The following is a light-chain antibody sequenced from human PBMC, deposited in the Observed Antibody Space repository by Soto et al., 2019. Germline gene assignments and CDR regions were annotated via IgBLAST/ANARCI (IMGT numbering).Light chain of an antibody. Sequence: QSALTQPASVSGSPGQSITISCTGTSSDVGSYNLVSWYQQHPGKAPKLMIYEVSKRPSGVSNRFSGSKSGNTASLTISGLQAEDEADYYCCSYVGSSPFGVVFGGGTKLTVL. J-gene: IGLJ2*01. CDR1: SSDVGSYNL. CDR2: EVS. CDR3: CSYVGSSPFGVV. V-gene: IGLV2-23*02.